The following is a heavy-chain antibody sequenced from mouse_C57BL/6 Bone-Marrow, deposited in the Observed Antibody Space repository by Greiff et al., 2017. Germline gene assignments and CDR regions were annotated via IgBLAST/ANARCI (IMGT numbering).Heavy chain of an antibody. D-gene: IGHD1-1*01. J-gene: IGHJ2*01. CDR2: IYPRSGNT. Sequence: VQLQQSGAELARPGASVKLSCKASGYTFTSYGISWVKQRTGQGLAWIGGIYPRSGNTYYNEKFKGKATLTAYKSSSTAYMELRSLTSEDSAVYFCARCGPLRLFDYWGQGTTLTVSS. V-gene: IGHV1-81*01. CDR3: ARCGPLRLFDY. CDR1: GYTFTSYG.